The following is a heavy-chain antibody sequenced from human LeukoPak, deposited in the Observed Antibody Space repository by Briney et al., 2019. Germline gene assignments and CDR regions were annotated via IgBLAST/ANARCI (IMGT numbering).Heavy chain of an antibody. CDR3: ARGAGYNWNYMFSY. Sequence: SETLSLTCTVSGDSITNAFLNWIRQTAGKGLEWIGRTYNDGTTDHNPSLKNRVIMSIDTSIDTSKKQFSLKLTSVTSADTAVYYCARGAGYNWNYMFSYWGQGTLVTVSS. V-gene: IGHV4-4*07. D-gene: IGHD1-7*01. CDR2: TYNDGTT. CDR1: GDSITNAF. J-gene: IGHJ4*02.